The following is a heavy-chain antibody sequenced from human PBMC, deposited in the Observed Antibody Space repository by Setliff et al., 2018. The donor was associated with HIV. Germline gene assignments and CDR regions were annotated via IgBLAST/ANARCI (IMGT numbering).Heavy chain of an antibody. CDR3: GGNGYYSIDY. J-gene: IGHJ4*02. Sequence: SETLSLTCAVSGGSISSNWWSWVRQSPGKGLEWIGEIYHSGSTHYNPSLQSRVTISVDKSKSQFSLKLNSVAAADTAVYYCGGNGYYSIDYWGQGTLVTVS. V-gene: IGHV4-4*02. D-gene: IGHD3-22*01. CDR2: IYHSGST. CDR1: GGSISSNW.